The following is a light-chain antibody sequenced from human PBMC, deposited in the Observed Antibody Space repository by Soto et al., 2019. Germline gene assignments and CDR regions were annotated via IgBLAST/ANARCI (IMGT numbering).Light chain of an antibody. Sequence: EIVITQSPATLSVSPGERATLYCRASQSVGRNLAWYQHKAGQAPRLLIYGASTRATGIPARFSGSGSGTEFTLIITSLQSEDFTVYYCQQYNNWPNTFGQGTKLEIK. CDR1: QSVGRN. CDR2: GAS. V-gene: IGKV3-15*01. J-gene: IGKJ2*01. CDR3: QQYNNWPNT.